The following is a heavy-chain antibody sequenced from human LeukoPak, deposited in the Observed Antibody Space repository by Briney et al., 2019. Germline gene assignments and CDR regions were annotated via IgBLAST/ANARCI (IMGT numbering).Heavy chain of an antibody. CDR3: AREGARLHYYDSSGSPSRAFDI. CDR1: GVSFSGYY. CDR2: INHSVST. D-gene: IGHD3-22*01. V-gene: IGHV4-34*01. J-gene: IGHJ3*02. Sequence: SETLSLTCAVYGVSFSGYYWSWIRRPPGKGLEWIGEINHSVSTNYNPSLKSRVTISVDTSKNQFSLKLSSVTAADTAVYYCAREGARLHYYDSSGSPSRAFDIWGQGTMVTVSS.